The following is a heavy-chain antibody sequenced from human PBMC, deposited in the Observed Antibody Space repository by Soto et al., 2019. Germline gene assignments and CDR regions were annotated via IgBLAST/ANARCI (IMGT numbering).Heavy chain of an antibody. D-gene: IGHD3-22*01. V-gene: IGHV1-69*13. CDR2: IIPIFGTA. J-gene: IGHJ5*02. Sequence: ASVKVSCKASGGTFSSYAISWVRQAPGQGLEWMGGIIPIFGTANYAQKFQGRVTITADESTSTAYMELSSLRSEDTAVYYCARVYDSSGFPGFDPWGQGTLVTVSS. CDR3: ARVYDSSGFPGFDP. CDR1: GGTFSSYA.